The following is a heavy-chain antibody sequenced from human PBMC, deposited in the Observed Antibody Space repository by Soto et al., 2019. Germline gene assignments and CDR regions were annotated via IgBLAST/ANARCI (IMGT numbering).Heavy chain of an antibody. D-gene: IGHD4-17*01. CDR3: ARDRDYGDYGDAFDT. V-gene: IGHV3-30-3*01. J-gene: IGHJ3*02. Sequence: HPXGSLKLSCSAAGLTFSSYAMHWVRQAPGKGLEWVAVISYDGSNKYYADSVKGRFTISRDNSKNTLYLQMNSLRAEDTAVYYCARDRDYGDYGDAFDTWGKGTMVTVS. CDR2: ISYDGSNK. CDR1: GLTFSSYA.